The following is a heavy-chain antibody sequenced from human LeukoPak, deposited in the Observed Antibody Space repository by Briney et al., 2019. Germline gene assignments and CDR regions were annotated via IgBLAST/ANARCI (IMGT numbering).Heavy chain of an antibody. CDR2: IYYSGST. CDR1: GGSISSYY. V-gene: IGHV4-59*01. Sequence: SETLSLTCTVSGGSISSYYWSWIRQPPGKGLEWIGYIYYSGSTNYNPSLKSRVTISVDTSKNQFSLKLSSVTAADTAVYYCARDYDSSGYPGSRFDPWGQGTLVTVSS. J-gene: IGHJ5*02. D-gene: IGHD3-22*01. CDR3: ARDYDSSGYPGSRFDP.